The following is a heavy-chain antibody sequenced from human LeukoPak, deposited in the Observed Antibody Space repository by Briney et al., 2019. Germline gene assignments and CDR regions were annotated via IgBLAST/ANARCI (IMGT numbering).Heavy chain of an antibody. J-gene: IGHJ3*02. Sequence: ASVKVSCKASGGTFISYAICWVRQAPAQGLEWMGGIIPIYGTANYAQKFQGRVTITADESTSTAYVELSSLRSEDTAVYYCASRLLVIMGSAFDIGGQGTMVTVSS. D-gene: IGHD3-9*01. V-gene: IGHV1-69*13. CDR3: ASRLLVIMGSAFDI. CDR2: IIPIYGTA. CDR1: GGTFISYA.